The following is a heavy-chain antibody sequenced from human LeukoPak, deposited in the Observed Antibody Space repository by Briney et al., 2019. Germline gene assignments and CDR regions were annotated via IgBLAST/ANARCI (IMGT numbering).Heavy chain of an antibody. CDR1: GYTFTSYD. CDR3: ARAEGGSGWYYFDY. V-gene: IGHV1-8*01. CDR2: MNPNSGNT. J-gene: IGHJ4*02. Sequence: VASVKVSCKASGYTFTSYDINWVRQATGQGLEWMGWMNPNSGNTGYAQKFQGRVTMTRYTSISTAYMELSSLRSEDTAVYYCARAEGGSGWYYFDYWGQGTLVTVSS. D-gene: IGHD6-19*01.